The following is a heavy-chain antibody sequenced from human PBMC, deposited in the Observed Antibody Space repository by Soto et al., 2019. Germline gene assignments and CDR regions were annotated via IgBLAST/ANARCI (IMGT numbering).Heavy chain of an antibody. CDR2: IYYSGST. J-gene: IGHJ4*02. CDR1: GGSISSYY. CDR3: ARSSTSANYFDY. Sequence: PSETLSLTCTVSGGSISSYYWSWIRQPPGKGLEWIGYIYYSGSTYYNPSLKSRVTISVDTSKNQFSLKLSSVTAADTAVYYCARSSTSANYFDYWGQGTLVTV. V-gene: IGHV4-59*06. D-gene: IGHD2-2*01.